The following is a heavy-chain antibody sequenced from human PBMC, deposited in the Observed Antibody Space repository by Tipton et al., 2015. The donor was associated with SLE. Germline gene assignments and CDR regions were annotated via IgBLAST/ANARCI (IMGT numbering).Heavy chain of an antibody. CDR2: IYYNGST. CDR1: AGSINTYF. V-gene: IGHV4-59*01. Sequence: TLSLTCTVSAGSINTYFWTWIRQPPGKGLELIGYIYYNGSTKYNPSLKSRVTISVDTSKDQFSLNLRSVTAADTAVYYCAKHSYGGGKSVEYLQYWGQGTLVTVSS. D-gene: IGHD2-21*01. CDR3: AKHSYGGGKSVEYLQY. J-gene: IGHJ1*01.